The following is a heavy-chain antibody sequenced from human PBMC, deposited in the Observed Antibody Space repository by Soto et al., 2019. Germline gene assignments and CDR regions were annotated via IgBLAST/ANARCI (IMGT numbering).Heavy chain of an antibody. CDR2: IKQDGSER. J-gene: IGHJ4*02. V-gene: IGHV3-7*05. CDR3: ARAGSENDY. CDR1: GFTFSNYW. Sequence: EVQLVESGGGLVQPGGSLRLSCAASGFTFSNYWMSWVRQAPGKGLEWVANIKQDGSERNYVDSVKGRFTISRDNAENSLYLQLNSLRAEDTAVYYCARAGSENDYWGQGTLVTVSS. D-gene: IGHD3-10*01.